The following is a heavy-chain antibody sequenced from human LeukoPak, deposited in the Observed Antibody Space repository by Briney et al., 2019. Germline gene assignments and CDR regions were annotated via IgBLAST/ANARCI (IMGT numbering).Heavy chain of an antibody. Sequence: GGSLTLACAASGFTFSNYWMHWVRQAPGKGLVWVSSIYIDGSVEYADSVKGRFTISRDNAKSTLSLQMNSLRGEDTAIYYCSRLSGVIGGSKWGQGTLVTVSS. V-gene: IGHV3-74*01. D-gene: IGHD3-16*01. J-gene: IGHJ4*02. CDR1: GFTFSNYW. CDR2: IYIDGSVE. CDR3: SRLSGVIGGSK.